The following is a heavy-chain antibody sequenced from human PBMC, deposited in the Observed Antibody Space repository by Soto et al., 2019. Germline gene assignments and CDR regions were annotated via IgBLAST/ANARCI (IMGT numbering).Heavy chain of an antibody. D-gene: IGHD3-9*01. Sequence: GGSLRLSCAASGFTFSSYAMSWVRQAPGEGLEWVSAISGSGGSTYYADSVKGRFTISRGNSKNTLYLQMNSLRAEDTAVYYCAKGEYYDILSHYFDYWGQGTMVTVPS. V-gene: IGHV3-23*01. J-gene: IGHJ4*03. CDR1: GFTFSSYA. CDR3: AKGEYYDILSHYFDY. CDR2: ISGSGGST.